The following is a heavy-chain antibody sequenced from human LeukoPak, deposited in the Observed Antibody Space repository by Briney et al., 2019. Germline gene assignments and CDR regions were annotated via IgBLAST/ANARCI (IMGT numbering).Heavy chain of an antibody. V-gene: IGHV3-7*04. D-gene: IGHD3-10*01. Sequence: PGGSLRLSCAPSGFTFSSYWMTWVRQAPGKGLEWVANIKEDGSEKYYVDSVKGRFTISRDNAKNSLYLQMNSLRAEDTALYYCARGGPTGALDDGGRGPLPPVSS. J-gene: IGHJ4*02. CDR2: IKEDGSEK. CDR1: GFTFSSYW. CDR3: ARGGPTGALDD.